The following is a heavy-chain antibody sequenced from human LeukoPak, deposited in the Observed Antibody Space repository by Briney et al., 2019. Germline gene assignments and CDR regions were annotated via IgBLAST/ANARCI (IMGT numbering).Heavy chain of an antibody. CDR2: ISSSSSYI. CDR3: ASPVGATQVTAFDI. D-gene: IGHD1-26*01. V-gene: IGHV3-21*01. CDR1: GFTFSSYS. Sequence: PGGSLRLSCAASGFTFSSYSMNWVRQAPGKGLEWVSSISSSSSYIYYADSVKGRFTISRDNAKNSLYLQMNSLRAEDTAVYYCASPVGATQVTAFDIWGQGTMVTVSS. J-gene: IGHJ3*02.